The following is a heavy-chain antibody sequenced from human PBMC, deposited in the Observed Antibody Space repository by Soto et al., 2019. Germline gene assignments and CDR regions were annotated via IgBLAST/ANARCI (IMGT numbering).Heavy chain of an antibody. Sequence: GASVKVSCKASGYTFTSYGISWVRQAPGKGLEWMGAFDPEDGKPIYAQKFRGRITMTEDTSTDTAYMELSSLRSDDTAVYYCAALLRFSFAPWGQGTRVTVSS. J-gene: IGHJ5*02. CDR2: FDPEDGKP. CDR1: GYTFTSYG. V-gene: IGHV1-24*01. D-gene: IGHD3-16*01. CDR3: AALLRFSFAP.